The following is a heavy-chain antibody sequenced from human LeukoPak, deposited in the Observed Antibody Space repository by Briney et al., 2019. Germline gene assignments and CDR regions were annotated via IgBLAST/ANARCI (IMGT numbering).Heavy chain of an antibody. CDR1: GGSISSYY. V-gene: IGHV4-4*07. Sequence: ASETLSLTCTVSGGSISSYYWSWIRQPAGKGLEWIGRIYTSGSTNYNPSLKSRVTMSVDTSKNQFPLKLSSVTAADTAVYYCARVRPDYYGSGSYASVFDYWGQGTLVTVSS. CDR2: IYTSGST. J-gene: IGHJ4*02. CDR3: ARVRPDYYGSGSYASVFDY. D-gene: IGHD3-10*01.